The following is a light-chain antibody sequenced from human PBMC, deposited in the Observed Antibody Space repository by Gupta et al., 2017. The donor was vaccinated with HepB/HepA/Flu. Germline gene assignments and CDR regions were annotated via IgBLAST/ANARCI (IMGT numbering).Light chain of an antibody. CDR2: EAS. J-gene: IGKJ5*01. CDR1: HSVSSY. CDR3: QHRGSWPVT. Sequence: EIVLPQSPSTLSLSPGERATLSCTASHSVSSYLAWYQQRPGQAPRLLIKEASKRATDIPARFSGGGSGTDFTLTITPLEPEDVAVYYCQHRGSWPVTFGQGTRLEIK. V-gene: IGKV3-11*01.